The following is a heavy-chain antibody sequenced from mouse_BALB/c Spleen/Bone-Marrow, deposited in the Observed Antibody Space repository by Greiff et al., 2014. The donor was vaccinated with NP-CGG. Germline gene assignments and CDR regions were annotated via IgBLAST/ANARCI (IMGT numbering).Heavy chain of an antibody. J-gene: IGHJ4*01. CDR2: IYPGDGDT. Sequence: QVQLQQSGPELVKPGASVRISCNASGYAFSNSWMNWVKQRPGQGLEWIGRIYPGDGDTYYNGKFKGKATLTADKSSSTAYMQLSSLTSVDSAVYFCARSDGYRALDYWGQGTSVTVSS. CDR1: GYAFSNSW. V-gene: IGHV1-82*01. D-gene: IGHD2-3*01. CDR3: ARSDGYRALDY.